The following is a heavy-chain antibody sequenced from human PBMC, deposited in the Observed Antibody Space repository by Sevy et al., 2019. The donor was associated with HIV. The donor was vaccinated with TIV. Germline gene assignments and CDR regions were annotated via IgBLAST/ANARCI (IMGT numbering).Heavy chain of an antibody. J-gene: IGHJ4*02. CDR1: GFSFRNYG. Sequence: GGSLRLSCAASGFSFRNYGMHWVRQAPGKGLEWVAFISNDGSNKYYADCFKGRFTISRDNSQNTRYLQVNNVRADDTAVFYCAKNIWTGYYVPHGYWGQGTLVTVSS. CDR3: AKNIWTGYYVPHGY. V-gene: IGHV3-30*02. D-gene: IGHD3-9*01. CDR2: ISNDGSNK.